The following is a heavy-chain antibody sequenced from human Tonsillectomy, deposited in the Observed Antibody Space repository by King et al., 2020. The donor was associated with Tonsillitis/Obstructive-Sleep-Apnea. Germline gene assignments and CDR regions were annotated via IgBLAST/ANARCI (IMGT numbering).Heavy chain of an antibody. CDR3: ARGAGDIVVVEGAPWGASDI. J-gene: IGHJ3*02. Sequence: VQLVESGGGLGQPGGSLRLSCAASGFTFSNYWMHWVRQAPGKGLVWVSRINSDGSSTSYADSVKGRFTISRENAKKTQYLQMNSLRAEDTAVYYCARGAGDIVVVEGAPWGASDIWGQGTMVAVSS. CDR2: INSDGSST. CDR1: GFTFSNYW. D-gene: IGHD2-15*01. V-gene: IGHV3-74*01.